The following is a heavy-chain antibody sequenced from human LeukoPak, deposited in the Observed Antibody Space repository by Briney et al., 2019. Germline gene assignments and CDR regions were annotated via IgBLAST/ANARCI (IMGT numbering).Heavy chain of an antibody. D-gene: IGHD6-13*01. V-gene: IGHV4-39*01. Sequence: SETLSLTCTVSISSSSYYWGWIRQPPGKGLEWIGSIYNSGTTYYNPSLKSRVTISVDTSKNQFSQKLSSVTVTDTAVYYCARHGLKEQLVWWFDPWGQGTLVTVSS. CDR3: ARHGLKEQLVWWFDP. CDR1: ISSSSYY. CDR2: IYNSGTT. J-gene: IGHJ5*02.